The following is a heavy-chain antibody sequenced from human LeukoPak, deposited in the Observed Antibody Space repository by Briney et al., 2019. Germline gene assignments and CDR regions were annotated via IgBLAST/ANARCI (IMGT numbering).Heavy chain of an antibody. CDR1: GGSFSGYY. D-gene: IGHD6-13*01. CDR3: ARRRAAAGCFDY. CDR2: INHSGST. Sequence: PSETLSLTCAVYGGSFSGYYWSWIRQPPGKGLEWIGEINHSGSTNYNPSLKSRVTISVDTSKNQFSLKLSSVTAADTAVYYCARRRAAAGCFDYWGQGTLVTVSS. J-gene: IGHJ4*02. V-gene: IGHV4-34*01.